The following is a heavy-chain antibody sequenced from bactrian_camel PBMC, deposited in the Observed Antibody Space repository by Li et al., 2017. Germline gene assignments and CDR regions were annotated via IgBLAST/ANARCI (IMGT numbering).Heavy chain of an antibody. CDR3: AARAYCPDTATMTRPGLYEY. Sequence: VQLVEYGGGSVQAGGSLRLSCAASGYFSKRGMAWFRQAPGKEREGVAAIVTGGGKTYYAGSVDGRFTISQDNAKSTVYQQTTSLKPEDTAMYYCAARAYCPDTATMTRPGLYEYWGQGTQVTVS. D-gene: IGHD4*01. CDR1: GYFSKRG. V-gene: IGHV3S40*01. J-gene: IGHJ4*01. CDR2: IVTGGGKT.